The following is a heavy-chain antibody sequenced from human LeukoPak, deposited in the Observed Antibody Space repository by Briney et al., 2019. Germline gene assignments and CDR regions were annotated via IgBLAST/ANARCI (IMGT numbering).Heavy chain of an antibody. V-gene: IGHV3-20*01. CDR1: GFTFDDYG. D-gene: IGHD6-19*01. J-gene: IGHJ3*02. Sequence: PGGSLRLSCAASGFTFDDYGMSWVRQAPGKGLEWVSGINWNGGSTGYADSVKGRFTISRDNAKNSLYLQMNSLRAEDTALYHCARDRIAVAIGAFDIRGQGTMVTVSS. CDR2: INWNGGST. CDR3: ARDRIAVAIGAFDI.